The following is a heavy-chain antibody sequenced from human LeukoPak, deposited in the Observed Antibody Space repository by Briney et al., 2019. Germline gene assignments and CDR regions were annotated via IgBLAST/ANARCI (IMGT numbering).Heavy chain of an antibody. CDR1: GFTFSSYA. CDR2: ISGSGGST. D-gene: IGHD2-15*01. Sequence: PGGPLRLSCAASGFTFSSYAMSWVRQAPGKGLEWVSAISGSGGSTYYADSVKGRFIISRDNSKNTLYLQMNSLRAEDTAVYYCAKDGHIVVVVAATWGYFDYWGQGTLVTVSS. CDR3: AKDGHIVVVVAATWGYFDY. V-gene: IGHV3-23*01. J-gene: IGHJ4*02.